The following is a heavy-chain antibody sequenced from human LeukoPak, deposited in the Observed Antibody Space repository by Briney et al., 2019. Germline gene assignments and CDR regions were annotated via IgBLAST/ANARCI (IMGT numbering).Heavy chain of an antibody. Sequence: GGSLRLSCAASGSTFSNYYMSWIRQAPGQGLECVSYISNSGSTIYYADSVKGRFTISRDNAKNSLYLQMNSLRAEDTAVYYCARIMWLRSSPLFYYWGQGTLVTVSS. CDR1: GSTFSNYY. CDR3: ARIMWLRSSPLFYY. J-gene: IGHJ4*02. V-gene: IGHV3-11*01. D-gene: IGHD5-12*01. CDR2: ISNSGSTI.